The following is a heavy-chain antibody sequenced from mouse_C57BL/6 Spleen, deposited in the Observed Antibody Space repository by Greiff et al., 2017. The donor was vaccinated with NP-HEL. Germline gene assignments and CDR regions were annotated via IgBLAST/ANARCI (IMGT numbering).Heavy chain of an antibody. CDR1: GFTFSDYY. V-gene: IGHV5-16*01. D-gene: IGHD1-1*02. J-gene: IGHJ2*01. CDR2: INYDGSST. Sequence: EVQLVESEGGLVQPGSSMKLSCTASGFTFSDYYMAWVRQVPEKGLEWVANINYDGSSTYYLDSLKSRFIISRDNAKNILYLQMSSLKSEDTATYYCARRGYEVDFDYWGQGTTLTVSS. CDR3: ARRGYEVDFDY.